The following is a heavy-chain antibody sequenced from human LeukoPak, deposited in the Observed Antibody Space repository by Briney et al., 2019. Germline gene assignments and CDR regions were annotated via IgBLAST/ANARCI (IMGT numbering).Heavy chain of an antibody. J-gene: IGHJ4*02. CDR2: IIVGSGKT. D-gene: IGHD1-26*01. V-gene: IGHV1-58*02. CDR3: AAELYSGSYGRCCSFAF. Sequence: GASVKVSCKASGYTFTGYYMHWVRQAPGQGLEWIGWIIVGSGKTHYAQNLQERITITRDMSTNTAYMELSSLRSDDTAVYYCAAELYSGSYGRCCSFAFWGQGSQVTVSS. CDR1: GYTFTGYY.